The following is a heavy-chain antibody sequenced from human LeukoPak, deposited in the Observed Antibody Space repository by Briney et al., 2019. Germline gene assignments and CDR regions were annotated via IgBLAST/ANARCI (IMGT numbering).Heavy chain of an antibody. Sequence: PGWSLRLSCAASGFTFDDYAMQWVRLSPGKGLEWVSRIDWNSRSTVYADSVRGRFTISRDNAKNSLYLQRNGLRPEDTALYYCARDRRPLTGYNAQDYWGQGTLVTVSS. CDR2: IDWNSRST. V-gene: IGHV3-9*01. J-gene: IGHJ4*02. CDR3: ARDRRPLTGYNAQDY. D-gene: IGHD3-9*01. CDR1: GFTFDDYA.